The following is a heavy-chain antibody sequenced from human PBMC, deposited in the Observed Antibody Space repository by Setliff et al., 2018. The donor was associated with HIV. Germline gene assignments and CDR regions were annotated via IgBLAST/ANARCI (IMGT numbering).Heavy chain of an antibody. D-gene: IGHD2-15*01. Sequence: ETLSLTCAVSGGSFSAYYWSWVRQPPEKGLEWIGEINPGGSATYNPSLKSRVTISVDTSKNQFSLKLNTVTAADTAIYYCVLLEVPFIEGIAPPLWGQGSLVTVSS. CDR2: INPGGSA. J-gene: IGHJ4*02. CDR3: VLLEVPFIEGIAPPL. V-gene: IGHV4-34*01. CDR1: GGSFSAYY.